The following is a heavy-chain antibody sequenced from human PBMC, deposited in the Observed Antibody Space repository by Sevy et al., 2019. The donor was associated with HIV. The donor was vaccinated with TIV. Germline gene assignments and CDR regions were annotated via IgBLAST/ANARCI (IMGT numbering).Heavy chain of an antibody. V-gene: IGHV1-46*01. CDR2: INPSDGST. CDR3: ARDHTVIGSSWDGAFDI. Sequence: ASVKVSCKASGYTFTSYYMHWVRQAPGQGLEWMGIINPSDGSTSYAQKFQGRVTMTRDTSTSTVYMERSSLRSEDTAVYYCARDHTVIGSSWDGAFDIWGQGTMVTVSS. J-gene: IGHJ3*02. CDR1: GYTFTSYY. D-gene: IGHD6-13*01.